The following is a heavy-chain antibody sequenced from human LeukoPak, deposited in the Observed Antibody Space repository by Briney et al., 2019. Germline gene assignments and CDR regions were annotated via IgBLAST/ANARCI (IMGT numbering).Heavy chain of an antibody. D-gene: IGHD2-2*01. V-gene: IGHV3-21*03. CDR1: GFTFSSYS. J-gene: IGHJ3*02. CDR3: ATTLAKGPSAGAFDI. Sequence: GGSLRLSCAASGFTFSSYSMNWVRQDPGKGLEWVSSISGSSSYIYYADSVRGRFTISRDNSKNTLYLQMNSLRAEDTAVYYCATTLAKGPSAGAFDIWGQGTMVTVSS. CDR2: ISGSSSYI.